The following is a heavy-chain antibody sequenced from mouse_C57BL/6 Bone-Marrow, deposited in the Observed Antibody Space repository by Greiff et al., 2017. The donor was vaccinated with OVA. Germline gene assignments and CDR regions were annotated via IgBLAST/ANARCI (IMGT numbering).Heavy chain of an antibody. CDR1: GYTFTDYN. D-gene: IGHD1-1*01. Sequence: EVQLQQSGPELVKPGASVKMSCKASGYTFTDYNMHWVKQSHGKSLEWIGYINPNNGGTSYNQKFKGKATLTVNKSSSPAYMELRSLTSEDSAVYYCASLYGSPYGDYWGQGTSVTVSS. J-gene: IGHJ4*01. V-gene: IGHV1-22*01. CDR2: INPNNGGT. CDR3: ASLYGSPYGDY.